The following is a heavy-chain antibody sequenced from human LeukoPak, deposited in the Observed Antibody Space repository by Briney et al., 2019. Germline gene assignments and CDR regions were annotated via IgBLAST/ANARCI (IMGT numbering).Heavy chain of an antibody. CDR3: ARGQSSVVTDIPYYFDY. V-gene: IGHV4-38-2*02. Sequence: SETLSLTCTVSGYSISSGYYWGWIRQPPGKGLEWIGEINHSGSTNYNPSLKSRVTTSVDTSKKQFSLKLSSVTAADTAVYYCARGQSSVVTDIPYYFDYWGRGTVVTVSS. J-gene: IGHJ4*02. CDR2: INHSGST. D-gene: IGHD2-21*02. CDR1: GYSISSGYY.